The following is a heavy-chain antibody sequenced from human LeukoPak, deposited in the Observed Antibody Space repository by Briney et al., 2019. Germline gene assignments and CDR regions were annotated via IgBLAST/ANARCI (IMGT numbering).Heavy chain of an antibody. CDR2: MNPNSGNT. J-gene: IGHJ6*03. V-gene: IGHV1-8*03. CDR3: ATQVAENMGDYYMDV. D-gene: IGHD2/OR15-2a*01. Sequence: ASVKVSCKASGHTFTSYDINWVRQATGQGLEWMGWMNPNSGNTGYAQKFQGRVTITRNTSISTAYMELSSLRSEDTAVYYCATQVAENMGDYYMDVWGKGTTVTVSS. CDR1: GHTFTSYD.